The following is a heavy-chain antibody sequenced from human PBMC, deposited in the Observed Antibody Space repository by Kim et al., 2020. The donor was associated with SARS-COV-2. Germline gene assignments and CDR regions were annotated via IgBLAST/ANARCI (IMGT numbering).Heavy chain of an antibody. J-gene: IGHJ3*02. Sequence: SETLSLTCGVSGGSISTTNWWSWVRQSTTMGLEWIGEIYHTGKTNYNPSLNSRVTISLDKSKSQFSLKVTSVTAADTAVYYCARRRYYEGPVNYYAFDIWGQGALITVSS. CDR3: ARRRYYEGPVNYYAFDI. CDR1: GGSISTTNW. V-gene: IGHV4-4*02. D-gene: IGHD3-22*01. CDR2: IYHTGKT.